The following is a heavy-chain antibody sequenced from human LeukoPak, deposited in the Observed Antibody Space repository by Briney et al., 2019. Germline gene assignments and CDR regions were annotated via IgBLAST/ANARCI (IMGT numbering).Heavy chain of an antibody. J-gene: IGHJ5*02. V-gene: IGHV4-38-2*02. D-gene: IGHD2-2*01. CDR3: ARASSGSHDRSSTSCKNWFDP. Sequence: SETLSLTCTVSGYSISSGYYWGWIRQPPGKGLEWIGSIYHSGSTYYNPSLKSRVTISVDTSKNQFSLKLSSVTAADTAVYYCARASSGSHDRSSTSCKNWFDPWGQGTLVTVSS. CDR1: GYSISSGYY. CDR2: IYHSGST.